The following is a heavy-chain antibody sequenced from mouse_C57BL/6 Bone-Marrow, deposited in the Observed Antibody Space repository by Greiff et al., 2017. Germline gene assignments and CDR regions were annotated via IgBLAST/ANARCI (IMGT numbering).Heavy chain of an antibody. J-gene: IGHJ4*01. CDR3: ARVSYYGYDHAMDY. V-gene: IGHV1-59*01. CDR2: IDPSDSYT. Sequence: QVQLKQPGAELVRPGTSVKLSCKASGYTFTSYWMHWVKQRPGQGLVWIGVIDPSDSYTNYNQKFKGKATLTVDTSSSTAYMQLNSLTSEDSAVYYCARVSYYGYDHAMDYWGQGTSVTVSS. CDR1: GYTFTSYW. D-gene: IGHD2-2*01.